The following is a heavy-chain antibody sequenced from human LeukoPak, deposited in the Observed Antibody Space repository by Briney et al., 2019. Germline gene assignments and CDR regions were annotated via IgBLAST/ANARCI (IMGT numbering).Heavy chain of an antibody. CDR1: GFTFSSYE. V-gene: IGHV3-48*03. CDR3: ASSDCGGDCSFDY. Sequence: PGGSLRLSCAASGFTFSSYEMNWVRQAPGKGLDWLSYISSSGRTIYYADSVKGRFTISRDNAKNTLYLQMNSLRAEDTAVYYCASSDCGGDCSFDYWGQGTLVTVSS. J-gene: IGHJ4*02. CDR2: ISSSGRTI. D-gene: IGHD2-21*02.